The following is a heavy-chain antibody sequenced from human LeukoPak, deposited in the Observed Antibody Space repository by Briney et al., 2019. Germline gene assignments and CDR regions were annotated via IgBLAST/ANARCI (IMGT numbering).Heavy chain of an antibody. J-gene: IGHJ4*02. CDR3: LVWFGESLDY. Sequence: GGSLRLSCAASGFTFSSYAMHWVRQAPGKGLEWVAVISYDGSNKYYADSVKGRFTISRGNSKNTLYLQMNSLRAEDTAVYYCLVWFGESLDYWGQGTLVTVSS. CDR1: GFTFSSYA. V-gene: IGHV3-30*04. D-gene: IGHD3-10*01. CDR2: ISYDGSNK.